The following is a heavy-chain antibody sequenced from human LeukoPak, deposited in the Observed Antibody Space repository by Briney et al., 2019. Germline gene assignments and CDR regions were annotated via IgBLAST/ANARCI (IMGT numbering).Heavy chain of an antibody. Sequence: NPSETLSLTCTVSGGSISSGGYYWSWIRQHPGKGLEWIGYIYYSGSTYYNPSLKSRVTISVDTSKNQFSLKLSSVTAADTAVYYCARAPGIAAAGTALFDYWGQGTLVTVSS. CDR3: ARAPGIAAAGTALFDY. CDR1: GGSISSGGYY. CDR2: IYYSGST. V-gene: IGHV4-31*03. J-gene: IGHJ4*02. D-gene: IGHD6-13*01.